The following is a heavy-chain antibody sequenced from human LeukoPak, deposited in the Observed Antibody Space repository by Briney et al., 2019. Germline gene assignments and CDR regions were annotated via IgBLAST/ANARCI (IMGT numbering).Heavy chain of an antibody. V-gene: IGHV4-59*08. Sequence: SETLSLTCTVSGGSISSYYWSWIRQPPGKGLEWIGYIYYSGSTYYNPSLKSRVTISVDTSKNQFSLKLSSVTAADTAVYYRASHDYSPNWFDPWGQGTLVTVSS. CDR3: ASHDYSPNWFDP. CDR2: IYYSGST. D-gene: IGHD4-11*01. J-gene: IGHJ5*02. CDR1: GGSISSYY.